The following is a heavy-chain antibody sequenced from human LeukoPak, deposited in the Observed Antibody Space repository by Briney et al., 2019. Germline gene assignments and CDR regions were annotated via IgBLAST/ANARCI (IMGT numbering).Heavy chain of an antibody. V-gene: IGHV4-31*03. D-gene: IGHD3-22*01. CDR3: ARGPYYYDSSGYYLGHFDN. J-gene: IGHJ4*02. Sequence: SETLSLTCTVSGGSISSGDYYWSWIRQHPGKGLEWIGYSYYSGSTYYNPSLKSRVTISVDTSKNQFSLKLSSVTAADTAVYYCARGPYYYDSSGYYLGHFDNWGQGTLVTVSS. CDR2: SYYSGST. CDR1: GGSISSGDYY.